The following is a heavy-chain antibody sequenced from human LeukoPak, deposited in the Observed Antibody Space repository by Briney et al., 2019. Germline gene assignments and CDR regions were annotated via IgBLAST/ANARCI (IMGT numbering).Heavy chain of an antibody. V-gene: IGHV3-74*01. CDR3: ARAPSEIGGYYPEYFRH. CDR1: GFTFSTYW. J-gene: IGHJ1*01. CDR2: IQSDGST. Sequence: GGSLRLSCAASGFTFSTYWMHWVRQAPGKGLVWVSRIQSDGSTNYADSVKRRFTISRDNAKNTVSLQMNSLRPEDTGVYYCARAPSEIGGYYPEYFRHWGQGTLVTVSS. D-gene: IGHD3-22*01.